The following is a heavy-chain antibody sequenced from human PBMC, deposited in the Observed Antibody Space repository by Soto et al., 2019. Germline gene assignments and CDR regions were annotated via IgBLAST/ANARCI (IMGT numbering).Heavy chain of an antibody. D-gene: IGHD6-6*01. CDR2: ISYDERTK. V-gene: IGHV3-30-3*02. CDR1: GFTFNTHS. J-gene: IGHJ2*01. Sequence: QEQLVESGGGVVQPGGSLRLSCSGSGFTFNTHSIHWVRQIPGKGLEWVAVISYDERTKFYADSVKGRFTISRDNSENSVYLEMNFPRPDDTAVYYCAKEWQYYSSSGLWYFDLWGRGPLVTVSS. CDR3: AKEWQYYSSSGLWYFDL.